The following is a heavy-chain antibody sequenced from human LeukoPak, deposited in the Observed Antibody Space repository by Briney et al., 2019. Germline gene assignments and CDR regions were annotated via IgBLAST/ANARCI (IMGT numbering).Heavy chain of an antibody. D-gene: IGHD5-24*01. CDR2: IYDSGST. V-gene: IGHV4-39*07. Sequence: SETLSLTCTVSGGSIRSSYYYWGWIRQPPGKGLEWIGSIYDSGSTYYNPSLKSRVTISVDTSKNQFSLKLSSVTAADTAVYYCAARYNTLKYYFDYWGQGTLVTVSS. CDR3: AARYNTLKYYFDY. CDR1: GGSIRSSYYY. J-gene: IGHJ4*02.